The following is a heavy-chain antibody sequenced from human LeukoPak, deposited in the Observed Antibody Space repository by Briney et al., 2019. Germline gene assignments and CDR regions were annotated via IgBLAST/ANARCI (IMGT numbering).Heavy chain of an antibody. CDR1: GYTFNSYY. CDR3: ARVSAAIPFDY. Sequence: GASVKVSCKASGYTFNSYYMHWVRQATGQGLEWMGWMNPNSGNTGYAQKFQGRVTMTRNTSISTAYMELSSLRSEDTAVYYCARVSAAIPFDYWGQGTLVTVSS. CDR2: MNPNSGNT. V-gene: IGHV1-8*02. D-gene: IGHD2-2*01. J-gene: IGHJ4*02.